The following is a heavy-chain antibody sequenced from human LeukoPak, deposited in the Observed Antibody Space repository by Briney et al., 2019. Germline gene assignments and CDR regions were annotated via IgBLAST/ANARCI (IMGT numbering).Heavy chain of an antibody. CDR1: GFTFNNYA. J-gene: IGHJ1*01. Sequence: GGSLRLSCAASGFTFNNYAMNWVRQAPGKGLEYVPSISSSSSHIYYADSVKGRFTISRDNTKSSLYLQMNGLRAEDMAVYYCARGYCGGDCYGDWGQGTLVTVSS. CDR3: ARGYCGGDCYGD. D-gene: IGHD2-21*02. CDR2: ISSSSSHI. V-gene: IGHV3-21*01.